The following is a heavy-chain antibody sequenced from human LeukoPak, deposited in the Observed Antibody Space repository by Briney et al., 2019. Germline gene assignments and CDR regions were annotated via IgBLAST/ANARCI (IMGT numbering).Heavy chain of an antibody. CDR3: AAPPMVRGVIAGWFDP. CDR1: GFTFSSHA. V-gene: IGHV3-23*01. Sequence: GGSLRLSCAASGFTFSSHAMSWVRQAPGKGLEWVSAISGSGGSTYYADSVKGRFTISRDNSKNTLYLQMNSLRAEDTAVYYCAAPPMVRGVIAGWFDPWGQGTLVTVSS. J-gene: IGHJ5*02. CDR2: ISGSGGST. D-gene: IGHD3-10*01.